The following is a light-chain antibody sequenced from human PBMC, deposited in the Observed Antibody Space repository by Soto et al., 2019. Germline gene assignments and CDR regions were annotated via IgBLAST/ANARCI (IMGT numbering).Light chain of an antibody. V-gene: IGKV2-28*01. CDR1: ESLLHRNGNTL. CDR3: MQCLQTPRT. CDR2: LVP. Sequence: DIVLTQSPLSLTVTPGEPASISCTSSESLLHRNGNTLLDWYLQKPGQSPQLLIYLVPRRASGVPDRFSGGGSGTYFPLKISSVEAEDVGAYYCMQCLQTPRTFGQGTNVEIK. J-gene: IGKJ1*01.